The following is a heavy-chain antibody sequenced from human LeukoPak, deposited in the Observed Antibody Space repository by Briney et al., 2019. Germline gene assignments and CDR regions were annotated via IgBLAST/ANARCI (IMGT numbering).Heavy chain of an antibody. CDR1: GYTFTSYA. Sequence: GASVKVSCKASGYTFTSYAMNWVRQAPGQGLEWMGWINTNTGNPTYAQGFTGRFVFSLDTSVSTAYLQISSLKAEDTAVYYCARHVFSSGPDAFDIWGQGTMVTVSS. D-gene: IGHD6-19*01. V-gene: IGHV7-4-1*02. CDR3: ARHVFSSGPDAFDI. CDR2: INTNTGNP. J-gene: IGHJ3*02.